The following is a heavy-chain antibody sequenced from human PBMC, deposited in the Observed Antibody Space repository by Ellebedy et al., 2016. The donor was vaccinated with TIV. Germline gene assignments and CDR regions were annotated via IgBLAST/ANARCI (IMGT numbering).Heavy chain of an antibody. V-gene: IGHV3-7*01. Sequence: GESLKISXAGSGFTLSIYWMTWVRQAPGKGLEWVANIQQDGSETYYVDSVKGRFTISRDNAKNSLYLQMHSLRAEDTAVYYCARQFTAYSYSFDIWGQGTMVTVSP. J-gene: IGHJ3*02. CDR3: ARQFTAYSYSFDI. CDR2: IQQDGSET. D-gene: IGHD5-18*01. CDR1: GFTLSIYW.